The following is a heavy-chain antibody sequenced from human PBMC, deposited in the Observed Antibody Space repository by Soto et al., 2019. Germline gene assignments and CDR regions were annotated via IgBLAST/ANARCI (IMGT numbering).Heavy chain of an antibody. V-gene: IGHV4-30-2*01. D-gene: IGHD5-18*01. Sequence: SETLSLTCAVSGGSISSGGYSWSWIRQTPGKGLEWIGYIYHSGITYYNPSLKSRVTISLDRSKNQFSLNLSSVTAADTAVYYCASISSTVGYALGPWGPGLLVTVSS. CDR2: IYHSGIT. CDR3: ASISSTVGYALGP. CDR1: GGSISSGGYS. J-gene: IGHJ5*02.